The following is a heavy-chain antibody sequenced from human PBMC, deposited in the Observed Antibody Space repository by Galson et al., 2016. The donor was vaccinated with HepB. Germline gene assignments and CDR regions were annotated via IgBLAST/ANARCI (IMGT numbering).Heavy chain of an antibody. CDR1: GGSLSSFG. CDR3: ARDPDDPDDYYFYGMDV. Sequence: SVKVSCKASGGSLSSFGISWVRQAPGQGLEWMGMFTHISGTSKYAQKFQGRVTITADKSTSTVYMELRSLTSDDTAVYYYARDPDDPDDYYFYGMDVWGQGTTVTVSS. D-gene: IGHD1-1*01. V-gene: IGHV1-69*06. CDR2: FTHISGTS. J-gene: IGHJ6*02.